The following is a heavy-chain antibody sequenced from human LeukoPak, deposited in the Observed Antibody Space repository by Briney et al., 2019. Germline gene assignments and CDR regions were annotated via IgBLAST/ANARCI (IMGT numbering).Heavy chain of an antibody. V-gene: IGHV3-7*01. Sequence: PGGSLGLSCAASGFTFSSYWMSWVRQAPGKGLEWVANIKQDGSEKYYVDSVKGRFTISRDNAKNSLYLQMNSLRAEDTAVYYCARDRYYGSGSYYNVFDYWGQGTLVTVSS. D-gene: IGHD3-10*01. CDR2: IKQDGSEK. CDR1: GFTFSSYW. J-gene: IGHJ4*02. CDR3: ARDRYYGSGSYYNVFDY.